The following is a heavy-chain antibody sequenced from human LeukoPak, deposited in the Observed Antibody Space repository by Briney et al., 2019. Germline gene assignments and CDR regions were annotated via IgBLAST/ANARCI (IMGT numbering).Heavy chain of an antibody. V-gene: IGHV3-74*01. CDR3: ARDLGQYYDTSDNWFDP. CDR1: GFTFSNYW. D-gene: IGHD3-22*01. J-gene: IGHJ5*02. Sequence: PAGSLRLSCAASGFTFSNYWMHWVRQAPGKGLVWVSRINSDGINTSYADSVKGRFTISRDNAKNTLNLQMNSLRAEDTAVYYCARDLGQYYDTSDNWFDPWGQGTLVTVSS. CDR2: INSDGINT.